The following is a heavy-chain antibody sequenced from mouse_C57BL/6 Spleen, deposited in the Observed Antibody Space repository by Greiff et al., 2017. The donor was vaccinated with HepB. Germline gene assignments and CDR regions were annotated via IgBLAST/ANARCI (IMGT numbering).Heavy chain of an antibody. J-gene: IGHJ3*01. Sequence: VKLQESGPELVKPGASVKISCKASGYAFSSSWMNWVKQRPGKGLEWIGRIYPGDGDTNYNGKFKGKATLTADKSSSTAYMQLSSLTSEDSAVYFCARGGYYYGSSGAWFAYWGQGTLVTVSA. D-gene: IGHD1-1*01. CDR2: IYPGDGDT. CDR1: GYAFSSSW. V-gene: IGHV1-82*01. CDR3: ARGGYYYGSSGAWFAY.